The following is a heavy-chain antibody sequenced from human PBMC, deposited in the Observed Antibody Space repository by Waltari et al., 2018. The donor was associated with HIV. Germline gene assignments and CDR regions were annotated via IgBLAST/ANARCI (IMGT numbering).Heavy chain of an antibody. D-gene: IGHD3-10*01. CDR3: ARVDYYGSGSYVYFDY. Sequence: EVQLVQSGGEVKKPGESPKLSCKASGYSFANFWTGWVRRMPGKGLEYMGIIYPGDSDIRYSPSFQGQVTISVDKSISTAYLQCSSLKASDTAMYYCARVDYYGSGSYVYFDYWGQGTLVTVSS. V-gene: IGHV5-51*01. J-gene: IGHJ4*02. CDR2: IYPGDSDI. CDR1: GYSFANFW.